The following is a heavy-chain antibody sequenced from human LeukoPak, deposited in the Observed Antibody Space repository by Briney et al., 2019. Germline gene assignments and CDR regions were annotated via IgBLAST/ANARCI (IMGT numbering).Heavy chain of an antibody. Sequence: GASVKISCKASGYTFTSSALNWVRQAPGQGLEWMGGIIPIFGTANYAQKFQGRVTITADESTSTAYMELSSLRSEDTAVYYCASGRNLWHGFDPWGQGTLVTVSS. CDR1: GYTFTSSA. D-gene: IGHD1-14*01. CDR3: ASGRNLWHGFDP. V-gene: IGHV1-69*13. J-gene: IGHJ5*02. CDR2: IIPIFGTA.